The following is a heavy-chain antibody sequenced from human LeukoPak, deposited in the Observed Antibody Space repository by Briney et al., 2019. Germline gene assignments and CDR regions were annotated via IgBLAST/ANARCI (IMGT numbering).Heavy chain of an antibody. V-gene: IGHV4-59*08. D-gene: IGHD3-9*01. Sequence: PSETLSPTCTVSGGSISSYYWSWIRQPPGKGLEWIGYIYYGGSTNYNPSLKSRVTISVDTSKNQFSLKLSSVTAADTAVYYCARLTYEIGYYYYYYGMDVWGQGTTVTVSS. J-gene: IGHJ6*02. CDR1: GGSISSYY. CDR2: IYYGGST. CDR3: ARLTYEIGYYYYYYGMDV.